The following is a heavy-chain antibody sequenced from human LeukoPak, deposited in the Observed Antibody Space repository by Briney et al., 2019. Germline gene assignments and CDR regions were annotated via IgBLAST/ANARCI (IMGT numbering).Heavy chain of an antibody. Sequence: ASVKVSCKASGYTFTSYGISWVRQAPGQGLEWMGWISAYNGNTNYAQKLQGRVTMTTDTSTSTAYMELRSLRSDDTAVYYCARYSLKPTHYLGRYGDYVGTLWWFDPWGQGTLVTVSS. CDR2: ISAYNGNT. V-gene: IGHV1-18*01. CDR1: GYTFTSYG. D-gene: IGHD4-17*01. J-gene: IGHJ5*02. CDR3: ARYSLKPTHYLGRYGDYVGTLWWFDP.